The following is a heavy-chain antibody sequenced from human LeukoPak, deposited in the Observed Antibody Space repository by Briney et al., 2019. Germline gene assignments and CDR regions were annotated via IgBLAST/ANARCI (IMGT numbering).Heavy chain of an antibody. CDR1: GDSVSISY. D-gene: IGHD3-10*01. J-gene: IGHJ5*02. CDR3: ARDWGFGELLTWLDP. Sequence: PSETLSLTCIVSGDSVSISYWSWIRQPPGKGLEWIGYIYNGGITDYNPALGGRVTISVDTSKNQFSLRLRSVTAADTAVYYCARDWGFGELLTWLDPWGQGTLVTVSS. V-gene: IGHV4-59*02. CDR2: IYNGGIT.